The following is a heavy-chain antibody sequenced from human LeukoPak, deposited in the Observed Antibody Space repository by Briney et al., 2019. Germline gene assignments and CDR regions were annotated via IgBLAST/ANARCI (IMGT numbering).Heavy chain of an antibody. CDR3: ARWGSGTYNAYDHYGMDV. V-gene: IGHV3-33*01. Sequence: GGSLRLSCAASGFTFSGYGMHWGRQDPAKGLQGVAVVYYDGNNKHYAESVKGRFTISRDNPKNTLYLQMNSLRAEDTAVYYCARWGSGTYNAYDHYGMDVWGQGTTVTVSS. J-gene: IGHJ6*02. D-gene: IGHD3-10*01. CDR1: GFTFSGYG. CDR2: VYYDGNNK.